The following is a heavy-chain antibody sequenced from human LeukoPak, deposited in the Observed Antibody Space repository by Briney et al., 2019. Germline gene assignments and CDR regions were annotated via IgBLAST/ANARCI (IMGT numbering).Heavy chain of an antibody. CDR2: ISGSGGST. CDR3: AKDRRRANSDYGDTTTH. J-gene: IGHJ4*02. Sequence: PGGSLRLSCAASGFTFSGYAMSWVRQAPGKGLEWVSAISGSGGSTYYADSVKGRFTISRDNSKNTLYLQMNSLRAEDTAVYYCAKDRRRANSDYGDTTTHWGQGTLVTVSS. V-gene: IGHV3-23*01. D-gene: IGHD4-17*01. CDR1: GFTFSGYA.